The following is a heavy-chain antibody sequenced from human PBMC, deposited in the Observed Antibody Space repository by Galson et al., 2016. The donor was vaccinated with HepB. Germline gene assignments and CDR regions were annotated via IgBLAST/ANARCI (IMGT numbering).Heavy chain of an antibody. CDR1: GFTFGNYA. CDR3: ARGALTLFEPVGLDV. D-gene: IGHD3-3*01. CDR2: ISYDGTNQ. Sequence: SLRLSCAASGFTFGNYAMHWVRQAPGKGLEWVAGISYDGTNQNYADSLKGRSTISRDKSNNTVHLQINSLRPADTAVFYYARGALTLFEPVGLDVWGQGTTVIVSS. V-gene: IGHV3-30*03. J-gene: IGHJ6*02.